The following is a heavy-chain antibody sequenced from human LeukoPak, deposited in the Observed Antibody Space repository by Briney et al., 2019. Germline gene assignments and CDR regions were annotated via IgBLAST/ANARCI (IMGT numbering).Heavy chain of an antibody. J-gene: IGHJ2*01. CDR1: GFTFSSYA. CDR3: AKDGLRFLEWYLGYFDL. V-gene: IGHV3-23*01. D-gene: IGHD3-3*01. Sequence: GGSLRLSCAASGFTFSSYAMSWVRQTPGKGLEWVSSISGSGGSTNYADSVTGRFTISRGNSNNTLYLQMNSLRADDTAVYYCAKDGLRFLEWYLGYFDLWGRGTLVTVPS. CDR2: ISGSGGST.